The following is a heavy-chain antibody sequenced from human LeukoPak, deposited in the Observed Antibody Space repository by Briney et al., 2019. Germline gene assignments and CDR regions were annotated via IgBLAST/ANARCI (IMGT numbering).Heavy chain of an antibody. CDR3: ARAVRAYSGSYAY. CDR2: ISYDGSNK. J-gene: IGHJ4*02. CDR1: GFTFSSYA. D-gene: IGHD1-26*01. Sequence: GGSLRLSCVVSGFTFSSYAMHWVRQAPGKGLEWVAVISYDGSNKYYADSVKGRFTISRDNSKNTLYLQMNSLRAEDTAVYYCARAVRAYSGSYAYWGQGTLVTVSS. V-gene: IGHV3-30-3*01.